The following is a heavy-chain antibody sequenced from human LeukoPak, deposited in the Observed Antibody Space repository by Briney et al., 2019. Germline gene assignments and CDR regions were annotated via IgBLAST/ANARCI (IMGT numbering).Heavy chain of an antibody. CDR3: ARDRRNYGSGSYLSFDP. V-gene: IGHV1-18*01. Sequence: ASVKVSCKASGYTFTSYGISWARQAPGQGLEWMGWISAYNGNTNYAQKLQGRVTMTTDTSTSTAYMELRSLRSDDTAVYYCARDRRNYGSGSYLSFDPWGQGTLVTVSS. CDR1: GYTFTSYG. J-gene: IGHJ5*02. CDR2: ISAYNGNT. D-gene: IGHD3-10*01.